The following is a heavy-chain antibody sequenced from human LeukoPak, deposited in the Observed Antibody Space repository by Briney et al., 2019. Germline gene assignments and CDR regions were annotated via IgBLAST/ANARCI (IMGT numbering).Heavy chain of an antibody. CDR2: IYYSGTT. CDR3: ASGRPLGFDY. V-gene: IGHV4-59*01. J-gene: IGHJ4*02. CDR1: ADSISGYY. D-gene: IGHD1-26*01. Sequence: SETLSLTCTVSADSISGYYWTWIRQPPGKGLEWIGYIYYSGTTNYNPSLKSRVTISVDTSKNQFSLKLSSVTAADTAVYYCASGRPLGFDYWGQGTLVTVSP.